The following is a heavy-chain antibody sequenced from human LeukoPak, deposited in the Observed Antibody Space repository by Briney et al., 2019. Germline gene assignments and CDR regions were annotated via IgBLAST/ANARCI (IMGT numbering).Heavy chain of an antibody. J-gene: IGHJ4*02. V-gene: IGHV3-66*01. CDR1: GFTVSNNH. D-gene: IGHD3-10*01. Sequence: GGSLRLSCAASGFTVSNNHVSWVRQAPGKGLEWVSLIDNVGGTYYADSVKGRFTISRDNSKNTLYLQMNSLRAEDTAVYYCARDTMATLDYWGQGTLVTVPS. CDR3: ARDTMATLDY. CDR2: IDNVGGT.